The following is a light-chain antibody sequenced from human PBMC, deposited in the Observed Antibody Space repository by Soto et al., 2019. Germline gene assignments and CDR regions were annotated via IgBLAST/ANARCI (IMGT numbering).Light chain of an antibody. V-gene: IGKV1-5*01. CDR3: QQYNSYSQT. CDR2: DAS. CDR1: QSIRSW. J-gene: IGKJ1*01. Sequence: IQMTQSPATLSATVGDRVTITCRASQSIRSWLAWYQQKPGQAPKLLIYDASSLESGVPSRFSGSGSGTEFTLTISSLQPDDFATYYCQQYNSYSQTFGQGTKVDFK.